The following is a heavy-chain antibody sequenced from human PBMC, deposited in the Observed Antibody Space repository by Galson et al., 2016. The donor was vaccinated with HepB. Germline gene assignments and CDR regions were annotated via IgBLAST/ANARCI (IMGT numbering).Heavy chain of an antibody. Sequence: SLRLSCAASGLSFGTYSMTWVRQPPGQGLEWVSSISAAGGTTYFADSVKGRFTISRDNSKNELYLHMTGLRAEDTALYYCAKGGVVTTPIYYWGQGTLVTVSA. CDR2: ISAAGGTT. CDR1: GLSFGTYS. D-gene: IGHD2-21*02. CDR3: AKGGVVTTPIYY. V-gene: IGHV3-23*01. J-gene: IGHJ4*02.